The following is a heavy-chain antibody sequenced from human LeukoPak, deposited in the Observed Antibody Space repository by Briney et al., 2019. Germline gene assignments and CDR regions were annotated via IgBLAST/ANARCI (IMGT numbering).Heavy chain of an antibody. V-gene: IGHV1-2*02. CDR1: GYTFTGYY. J-gene: IGHJ4*02. CDR3: ARELRFYYDILTGTSPFDY. D-gene: IGHD3-9*01. CDR2: INPNSGGT. Sequence: GASVKVSCKASGYTFTGYYMHWVRQAPGQGLEWMGWINPNSGGTNYAQKLQGRVTMTTDTSTSTAYMELRSLRSDDTAVYYCARELRFYYDILTGTSPFDYWGQGTLVTVSS.